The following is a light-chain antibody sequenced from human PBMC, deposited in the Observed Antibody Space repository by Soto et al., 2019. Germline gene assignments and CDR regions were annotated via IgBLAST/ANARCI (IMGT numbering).Light chain of an antibody. V-gene: IGKV3-15*01. CDR1: QSVSSN. CDR2: GAS. J-gene: IGKJ3*01. Sequence: EIVMTQSPATLSVSPGERATLSCRASQSVSSNLAWYQQKPGQAPMLLIYGASTRATGIPARFSGSGSGTEFPLTISSLQSEDFAVYYCQQYNNWPPFTFGPGTKVDIK. CDR3: QQYNNWPPFT.